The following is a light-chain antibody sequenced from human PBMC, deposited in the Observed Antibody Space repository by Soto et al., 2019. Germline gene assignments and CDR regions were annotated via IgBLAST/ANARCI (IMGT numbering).Light chain of an antibody. CDR3: SSYTSSSTLV. CDR2: EVS. Sequence: QSVLTQPASVSGSPGQSITISCTGTSSDVGGYNYVSWYQQHPGKAPKLMIYEVSNRPSGVSNRFSGSKSGNTAPLTISGLQAEDEADYYCSSYTSSSTLVFGTGTKLTVL. J-gene: IGLJ1*01. V-gene: IGLV2-14*01. CDR1: SSDVGGYNY.